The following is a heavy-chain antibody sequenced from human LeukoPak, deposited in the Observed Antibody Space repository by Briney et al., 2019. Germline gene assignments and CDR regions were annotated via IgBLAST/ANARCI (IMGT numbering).Heavy chain of an antibody. D-gene: IGHD6-13*01. Sequence: GGSLRLSCAASGFTFSSDWMHWVRQAPGKGLVWVSRVNSDGSTTNYADSVKGRFTISRDNAENTLYMRMNSLRPEDTAVYYCARGYYSSSRFDSWGQGTLVTVCS. CDR1: GFTFSSDW. V-gene: IGHV3-74*01. CDR3: ARGYYSSSRFDS. CDR2: VNSDGSTT. J-gene: IGHJ4*02.